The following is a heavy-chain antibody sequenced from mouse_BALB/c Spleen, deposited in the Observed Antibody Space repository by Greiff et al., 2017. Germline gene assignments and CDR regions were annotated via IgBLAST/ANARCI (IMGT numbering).Heavy chain of an antibody. CDR1: GYSITSGYF. CDR3: ARENYYGDYAWFAY. CDR2: ISYDGSN. J-gene: IGHJ3*01. Sequence: EVQLMESGPGLVKPSQSLSLTCSVTGYSITSGYFWYLIRQFPGNILEWMGYISYDGSNNYNPSLKNRIPITRDTSKNQFFLKLNSVTTEDTATYYCARENYYGDYAWFAYWGQGTLVTVSA. V-gene: IGHV3-6*02. D-gene: IGHD2-13*01.